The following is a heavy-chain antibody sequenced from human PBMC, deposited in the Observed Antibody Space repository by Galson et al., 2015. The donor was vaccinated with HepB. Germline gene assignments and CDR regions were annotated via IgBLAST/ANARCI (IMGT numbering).Heavy chain of an antibody. D-gene: IGHD6-19*01. V-gene: IGHV3-21*01. Sequence: SLRLSCAASGFTFSSYSMNWVRQAPGKGLEWVSSISSSSSYIYYADSVKGRFTISRDNAKNSLYLQMNSLRAEDTAVYYCARDIGVVQSNGYSSGTSDFWGQGTLVTVSS. CDR1: GFTFSSYS. CDR2: ISSSSSYI. J-gene: IGHJ4*02. CDR3: ARDIGVVQSNGYSSGTSDF.